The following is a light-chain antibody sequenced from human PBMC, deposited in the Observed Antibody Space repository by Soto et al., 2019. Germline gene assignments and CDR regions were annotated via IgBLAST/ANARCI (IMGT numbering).Light chain of an antibody. CDR1: SSDVGGYNC. V-gene: IGLV2-14*01. J-gene: IGLJ1*01. CDR3: SSYTSSSTPYV. CDR2: DVS. Sequence: QSALTQPASVSGSPGQSITISCTGTSSDVGGYNCVSWYQQHPGKAPKLMIYDVSSRPSGVSNRFSGAKSGNTASLTISGLQTEDEADYYCSSYTSSSTPYVFGTGTKLTVL.